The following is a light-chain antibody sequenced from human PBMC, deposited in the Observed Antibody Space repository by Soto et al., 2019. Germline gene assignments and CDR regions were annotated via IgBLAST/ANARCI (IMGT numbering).Light chain of an antibody. Sequence: EVVLTQSPATLSLSPGERAILSCRASQSVEKYLVWYQQKPGQAPRLLIYDTSNRVTGIPARFIGSGSETDFTLTISSLEPEDFAVYYCQQRNHWPPLTFGGGAKVELK. CDR2: DTS. CDR3: QQRNHWPPLT. J-gene: IGKJ4*01. CDR1: QSVEKY. V-gene: IGKV3-11*01.